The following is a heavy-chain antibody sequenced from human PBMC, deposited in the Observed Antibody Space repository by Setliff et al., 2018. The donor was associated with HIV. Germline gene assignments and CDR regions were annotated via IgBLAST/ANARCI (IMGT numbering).Heavy chain of an antibody. J-gene: IGHJ6*03. CDR3: ARSITMVRGVIAYYYMDV. D-gene: IGHD3-10*01. V-gene: IGHV1-2*02. CDR2: INPNSGGT. CDR1: GYTFTGYY. Sequence: ASVKVSCKASGYTFTGYYMHWVRQAPGQGLEWMGWINPNSGGTNYAQKFQGRVTMTRDTSISTAYMELSRLRSDDTAVYYCARSITMVRGVIAYYYMDVWGKGTTVTVSS.